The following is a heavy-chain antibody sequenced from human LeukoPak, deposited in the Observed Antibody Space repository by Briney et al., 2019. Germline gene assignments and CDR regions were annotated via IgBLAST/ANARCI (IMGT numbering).Heavy chain of an antibody. V-gene: IGHV3-23*01. CDR1: GFTFSIYA. D-gene: IGHD2-21*02. CDR2: LLGSGTST. J-gene: IGHJ4*02. Sequence: GGSLRLSCAASGFTFSIYAMSWVRQAPGKGLEWVSGLLGSGTSTYYADSVKGRFTISRDNAKNSLYLQMNSLRAEDTAVYYCARGAAYCGGDCYDWGQGTLVTVSS. CDR3: ARGAAYCGGDCYD.